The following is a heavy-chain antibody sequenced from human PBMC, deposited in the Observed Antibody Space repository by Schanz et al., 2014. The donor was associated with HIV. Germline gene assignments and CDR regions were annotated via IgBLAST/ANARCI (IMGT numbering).Heavy chain of an antibody. V-gene: IGHV3-21*02. D-gene: IGHD1-20*01. Sequence: VQLVESGGGVVQPGGSLRLSCAASGLTFSDYAMTWVRQGAGKGLEWVSTISESGRYTYYADSVKGRFTISRDNTKNSLYLQMNSLRAEDTAVYYCARDYHWNWFDPWGQGTLVTVSS. CDR1: GLTFSDYA. J-gene: IGHJ5*02. CDR3: ARDYHWNWFDP. CDR2: ISESGRYT.